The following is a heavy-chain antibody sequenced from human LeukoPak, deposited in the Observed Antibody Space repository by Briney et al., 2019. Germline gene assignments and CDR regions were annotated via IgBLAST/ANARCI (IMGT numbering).Heavy chain of an antibody. J-gene: IGHJ6*02. CDR2: ISYDGSNK. CDR1: GFTFSSYA. Sequence: GGSLRLSCAASGFTFSSYAMHWVRQAPGKGLEWVAVISYDGSNKYYADSVKGRFTISRDNSKNTLYLQMNSLRAEDTAVYYCARAFIAAAGKARSYGMDVWGQGTTVTVSS. CDR3: ARAFIAAAGKARSYGMDV. V-gene: IGHV3-30*14. D-gene: IGHD6-13*01.